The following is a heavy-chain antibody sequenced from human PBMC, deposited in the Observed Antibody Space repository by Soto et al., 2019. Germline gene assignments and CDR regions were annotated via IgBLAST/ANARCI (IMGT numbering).Heavy chain of an antibody. J-gene: IGHJ4*02. CDR3: ARQRTGYPCCFNY. Sequence: QVQLQESGPGLVKPSETLSLTCTVSGGSISRYYWSWIRQSPGKGLEWIGYIHYSGNTNYNPSLMSGVTMPVDTSKNRFSRKMSCVTAADTAVCYCARQRTGYPCCFNYWGQGTLVTVSS. V-gene: IGHV4-59*08. CDR2: IHYSGNT. CDR1: GGSISRYY. D-gene: IGHD3-9*01.